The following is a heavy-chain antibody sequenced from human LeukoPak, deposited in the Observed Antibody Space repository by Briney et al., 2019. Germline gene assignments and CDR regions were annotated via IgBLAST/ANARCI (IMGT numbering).Heavy chain of an antibody. J-gene: IGHJ5*02. V-gene: IGHV4-34*01. CDR3: ASRVWLSTGDH. CDR2: INHSGST. Sequence: SETLSLTCAVYGGSFSGYYWSWIRQPPGKGLEWIGEINHSGSTNYNPSLKSRVTISVDTSKNQFSLKLSSVTAADTAVYFCASRVWLSTGDHWGQGTQVTVSS. D-gene: IGHD5-24*01. CDR1: GGSFSGYY.